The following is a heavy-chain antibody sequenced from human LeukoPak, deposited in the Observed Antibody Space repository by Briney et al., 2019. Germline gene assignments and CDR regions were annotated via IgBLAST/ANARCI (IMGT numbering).Heavy chain of an antibody. CDR2: ISYDGSNK. CDR1: GFTFSSYA. J-gene: IGHJ4*02. D-gene: IGHD5-18*01. V-gene: IGHV3-30-3*01. Sequence: SLRLSCAASGFTFSSYAMHWVRQAPGKGLEWGAVISYDGSNKYYADSVKGRFTISRDNSKNTLYLQMNSLRAEDTAVYYCARSSFPIQLWLVFDYWGQGTLVTVSS. CDR3: ARSSFPIQLWLVFDY.